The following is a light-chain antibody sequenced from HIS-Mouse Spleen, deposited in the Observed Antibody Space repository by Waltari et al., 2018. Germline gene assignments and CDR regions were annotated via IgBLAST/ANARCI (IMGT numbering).Light chain of an antibody. CDR1: SSDGGGYNY. CDR3: SSYAGSNNLV. Sequence: QSALTQPPSASGSPGQSVTISCTGTSSDGGGYNYFSWYQPHTGKAPKLMIYEVSKRPSGVPDRFSGSKSGNTASLTVSGLQAEDEADYYCSSYAGSNNLVFGGGTKLTVL. V-gene: IGLV2-8*01. CDR2: EVS. J-gene: IGLJ2*01.